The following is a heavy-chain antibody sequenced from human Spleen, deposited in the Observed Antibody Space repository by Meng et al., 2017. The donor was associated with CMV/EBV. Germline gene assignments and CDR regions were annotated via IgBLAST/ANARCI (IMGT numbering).Heavy chain of an antibody. D-gene: IGHD3-10*01. V-gene: IGHV3-21*01. CDR3: ARDHSNYYGSGSYYAN. CDR1: GFIFSPYT. J-gene: IGHJ4*02. CDR2: ISGSGTYI. Sequence: GGSLRLSCAASGFIFSPYTMTWVRQAPGKGLEWVSSISGSGTYIYYADSVKGRFTISRDNAKNSLYLQMSSLRAEDTAVYYCARDHSNYYGSGSYYANWGQGTLVTVSS.